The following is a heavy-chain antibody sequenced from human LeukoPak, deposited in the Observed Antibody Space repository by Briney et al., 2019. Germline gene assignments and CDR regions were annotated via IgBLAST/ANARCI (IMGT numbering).Heavy chain of an antibody. CDR3: AKDPGASVPGFYMDV. Sequence: GGSLRLSCVASGFSFRNYGMHWVRQATGKGLEWVSFIWSDGNNKKYGYSVKGRLTISRDNSNNMLYLQMDSLRPEDTGVYYCAKDPGASVPGFYMDVWGKGTTVIVSS. V-gene: IGHV3-30*02. J-gene: IGHJ6*03. CDR2: IWSDGNNK. CDR1: GFSFRNYG. D-gene: IGHD2-8*02.